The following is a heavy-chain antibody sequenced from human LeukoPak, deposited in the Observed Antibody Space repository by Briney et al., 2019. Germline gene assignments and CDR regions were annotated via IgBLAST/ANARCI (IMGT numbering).Heavy chain of an antibody. CDR2: FAPEDGET. Sequence: ASVKVSCKVSGYTLTQLSIHWVRQAPGKGLEWMGGFAPEDGETIYAQKFQGRVTMTEDTSTDTAYMELNSLRSEDTALCYCATARTAYYSGSGSYFDYWGQGTLVTVSS. D-gene: IGHD3-10*01. CDR1: GYTLTQLS. J-gene: IGHJ4*02. CDR3: ATARTAYYSGSGSYFDY. V-gene: IGHV1-24*01.